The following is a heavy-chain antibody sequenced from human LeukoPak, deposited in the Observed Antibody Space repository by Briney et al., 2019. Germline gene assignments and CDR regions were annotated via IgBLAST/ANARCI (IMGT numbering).Heavy chain of an antibody. D-gene: IGHD3-10*01. CDR1: GGSISSYY. Sequence: SETLSLTCTVSGGSISSYYWSWVRQPPGKGLEWIGYIYYSGSTNYNPSLKSRVTISVDTSKNQFSLKLSSVTAADTAVYYCARYGSGWGNWFDPWGQGTLVTVSS. J-gene: IGHJ5*02. CDR2: IYYSGST. CDR3: ARYGSGWGNWFDP. V-gene: IGHV4-59*01.